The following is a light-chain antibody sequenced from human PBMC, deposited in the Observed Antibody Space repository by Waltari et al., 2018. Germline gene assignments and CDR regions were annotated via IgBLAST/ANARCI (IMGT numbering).Light chain of an antibody. CDR3: QQSYSTPRLT. J-gene: IGKJ4*01. CDR1: QSISNY. V-gene: IGKV1-39*01. CDR2: AAS. Sequence: DIQMTQSPSSLSASVGDRVTITCRASQSISNYLNWYQQKPGKAPKLLIYAASSLQSGVPSRFSGSGSATDFTLTISSLQPEDFATYYCQQSYSTPRLTFGGGTKVEIK.